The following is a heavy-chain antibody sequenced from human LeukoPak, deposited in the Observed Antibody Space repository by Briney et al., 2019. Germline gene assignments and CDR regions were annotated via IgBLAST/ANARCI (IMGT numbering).Heavy chain of an antibody. CDR2: VSSRSSYI. CDR1: GFTFSPYS. D-gene: IGHD2-21*01. V-gene: IGHV3-21*01. Sequence: GGSLRLSCAASGFTFSPYSMDWIRQAPGKGLEWVSSVSSRSSYINYADSVKGRFTISRDDAKNSLYLQMNSLRAEDTAMYYCARGGGYCGGDCYGIDYWGQGTLVTVSS. J-gene: IGHJ4*02. CDR3: ARGGGYCGGDCYGIDY.